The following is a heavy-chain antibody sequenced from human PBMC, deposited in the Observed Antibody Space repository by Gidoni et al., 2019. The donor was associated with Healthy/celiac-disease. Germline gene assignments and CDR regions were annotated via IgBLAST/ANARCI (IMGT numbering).Heavy chain of an antibody. J-gene: IGHJ6*03. V-gene: IGHV4-4*02. D-gene: IGHD6-13*01. CDR1: GGSISSSNW. CDR3: ASRSSRGVYYYMDV. Sequence: QVQLQESGPGLVKPSGTLSLTCAVSGGSISSSNWCGWVRQPPGKGLEWIGDIYHSGSTNYNPSLKRRVTISVDKSKNQFSLKLSSVTASDTAVYYCASRSSRGVYYYMDVWGQGTTVPVSS. CDR2: IYHSGST.